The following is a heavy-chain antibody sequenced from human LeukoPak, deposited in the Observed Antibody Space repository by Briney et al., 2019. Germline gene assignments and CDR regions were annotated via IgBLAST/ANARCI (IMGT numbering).Heavy chain of an antibody. CDR2: INPNSGGT. J-gene: IGHJ4*02. V-gene: IGHV1-2*02. Sequence: GASVKVSCKASGYTFTGYYMHWVRQAPGQGLEWMGWINPNSGGTNYAQKFQGRVTMTRDTSISTAYMELSRLRSDDTAVYYCARDHGPEMATIQGYWGQGTLVTVSS. D-gene: IGHD5-24*01. CDR3: ARDHGPEMATIQGY. CDR1: GYTFTGYY.